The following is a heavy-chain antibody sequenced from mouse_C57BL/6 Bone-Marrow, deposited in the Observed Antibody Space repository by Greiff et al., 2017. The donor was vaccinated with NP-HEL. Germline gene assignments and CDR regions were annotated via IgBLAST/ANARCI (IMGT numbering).Heavy chain of an antibody. CDR3: ARAYGSSSYFDY. D-gene: IGHD1-1*01. Sequence: EVKLVESGPGLAKPSQTLSLTCSVTGYSITSDYWNWIRKFPGYKLEYMGYISYSGSTYYNPPLKSRISITRDTSKNQYYLQLNSVTTEDTATYYCARAYGSSSYFDYWGQGTTLTVSS. CDR2: ISYSGST. J-gene: IGHJ2*01. V-gene: IGHV3-8*01. CDR1: GYSITSDY.